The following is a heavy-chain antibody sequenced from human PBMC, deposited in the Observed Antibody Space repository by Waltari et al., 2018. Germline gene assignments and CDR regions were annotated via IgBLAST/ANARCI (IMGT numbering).Heavy chain of an antibody. Sequence: QLQLQESGPGLVKPSATLSLTCTVSGGSISSSSYYWGWFRQPPGKGLEWSGTSFYSWSTYYNPALKIRVNISIDTSKDQFPLKVSSVTAADTALYYCARGRSGRAISAPDYWGQGTLVTVSS. J-gene: IGHJ4*02. CDR3: ARGRSGRAISAPDY. CDR1: GGSISSSSYY. CDR2: SFYSWST. D-gene: IGHD1-26*01. V-gene: IGHV4-39*01.